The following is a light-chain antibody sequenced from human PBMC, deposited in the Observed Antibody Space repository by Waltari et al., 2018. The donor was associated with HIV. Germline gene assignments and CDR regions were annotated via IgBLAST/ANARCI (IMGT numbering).Light chain of an antibody. V-gene: IGLV1-44*01. J-gene: IGLJ2*01. CDR1: TSNIGTNF. CDR2: SNN. Sequence: QSVLTQPPSASGTPGQNVTISCSGNTSNIGTNFVNWYQQFPGTAPKLLIYSNNQRPSWVPARFSGSKSGTSASLAISGLQSEDEADYFCAAWDDTLNGLFGGGTKLTVL. CDR3: AAWDDTLNGL.